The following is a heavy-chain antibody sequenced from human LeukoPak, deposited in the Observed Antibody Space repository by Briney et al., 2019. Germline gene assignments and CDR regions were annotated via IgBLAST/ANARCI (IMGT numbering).Heavy chain of an antibody. D-gene: IGHD2-21*01. Sequence: GSSVKVSCKASGGTFSSYAISWVRQAPGQGLEWMGRIIPISGIANYAQKFQGRVTITADKSTSTAYMELSSLRSEDTAVYYCARDILPRGFDPWGQGTLVTVSS. CDR3: ARDILPRGFDP. CDR2: IIPISGIA. V-gene: IGHV1-69*04. J-gene: IGHJ5*02. CDR1: GGTFSSYA.